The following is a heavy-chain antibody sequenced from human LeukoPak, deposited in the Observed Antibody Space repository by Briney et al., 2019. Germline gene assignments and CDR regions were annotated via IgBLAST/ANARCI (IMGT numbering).Heavy chain of an antibody. CDR2: ISWNSGSI. CDR1: GFTFDDYA. Sequence: GRSLRLSCAASGFTFDDYAMHWVRQAPGKGLEWVSGISWNSGSIGYADPVKGRFTISRDNAKNSLYLQMNSLRAEDTALYYCAKDINYSGFGDLRTGAFDIWGQGTMVTVPS. CDR3: AKDINYSGFGDLRTGAFDI. V-gene: IGHV3-9*01. J-gene: IGHJ3*02. D-gene: IGHD5-12*01.